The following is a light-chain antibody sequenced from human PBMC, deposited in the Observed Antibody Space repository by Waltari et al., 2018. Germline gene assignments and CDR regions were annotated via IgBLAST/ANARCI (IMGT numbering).Light chain of an antibody. CDR2: GAS. V-gene: IGKV3-20*01. CDR1: QSIGRY. J-gene: IGKJ1*01. CDR3: QNHERLPAV. Sequence: EIVLTQSPGTLSLSPGERATLSCRASQSIGRYLVWYQQKPGKAPRLLIYGASSRAAGIPYRFSGSGSVTDFSLTISRLEPEDFAVYYCQNHERLPAVFGQGTKVEIK.